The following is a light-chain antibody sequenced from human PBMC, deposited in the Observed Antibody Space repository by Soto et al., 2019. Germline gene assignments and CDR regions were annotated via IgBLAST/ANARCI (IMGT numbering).Light chain of an antibody. CDR1: SSDLAIYNY. CDR2: QVT. CDR3: SSYTVSTLYV. J-gene: IGLJ1*01. Sequence: QSALTQPASVSGSPGQSITISCTGTSSDLAIYNYVSWYQQQPGKAPKLMIYQVTNRPSGVSNRFSGSKSGNTASLTISGLHADDAAYYCRSSYTVSTLYVFGTGTKVTVL. V-gene: IGLV2-14*01.